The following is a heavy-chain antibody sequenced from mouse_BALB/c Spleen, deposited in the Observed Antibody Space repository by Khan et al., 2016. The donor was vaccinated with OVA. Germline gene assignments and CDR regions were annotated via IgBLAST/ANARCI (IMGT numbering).Heavy chain of an antibody. J-gene: IGHJ2*01. Sequence: VQLQQSGPGLVKPSQSLSLTCTVTGYSITSDYAWNWIRQFPGNKLEWMGYISYSGRTSYNPTLKIRISITPDTSKNKFFLQLNSVTAEDTATYYCARSVTITTVVATDFDYWGQGTTLTVSS. V-gene: IGHV3-2*02. CDR3: ARSVTITTVVATDFDY. CDR1: GYSITSDYA. CDR2: ISYSGRT. D-gene: IGHD1-1*01.